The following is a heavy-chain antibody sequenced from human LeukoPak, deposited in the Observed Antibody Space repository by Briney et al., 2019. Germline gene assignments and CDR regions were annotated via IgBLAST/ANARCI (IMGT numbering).Heavy chain of an antibody. J-gene: IGHJ4*02. CDR1: GGSISSGGYY. Sequence: SETLSLTCTVSGGSISSGGYYWGWIRQPPGKGLEWIGSIYYSGSTYYNPSLKSRVTISVDTSKNQFSLKLSSVTAADTAVYYCARQWLPAYNFDYWGQGTLVTVSS. CDR2: IYYSGST. V-gene: IGHV4-39*01. CDR3: ARQWLPAYNFDY. D-gene: IGHD3-16*01.